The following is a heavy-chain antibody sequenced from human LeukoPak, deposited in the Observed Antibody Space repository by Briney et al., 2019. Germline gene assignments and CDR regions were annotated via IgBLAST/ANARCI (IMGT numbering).Heavy chain of an antibody. CDR2: IPYDGSNK. CDR1: GFTFSSYV. J-gene: IGHJ4*02. Sequence: GRSLRLSCAASGFTFSSYVMHWVRQAPGKGLEWVAVIPYDGSNKYYADSVKGRFTISRDNSKNTLYLQMNSLRAEDTAVYFCARANWAGIEAPATDYWGQGTLVTVSS. V-gene: IGHV3-30-3*01. CDR3: ARANWAGIEAPATDY. D-gene: IGHD2-15*01.